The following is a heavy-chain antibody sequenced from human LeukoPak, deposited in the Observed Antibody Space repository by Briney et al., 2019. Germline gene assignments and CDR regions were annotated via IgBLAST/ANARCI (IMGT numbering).Heavy chain of an antibody. CDR2: ISGSSSYI. J-gene: IGHJ6*03. D-gene: IGHD3-3*01. Sequence: PGGSLRLSCAASGFTFSSYSMNWVRQAPGKGLEWVSSISGSSSYIYYADSLKGRFTISRHNAKNSLYLQMNSLRAEDTAVYYCARRARFSYYMDFWGKGTTVTVSS. CDR3: ARRARFSYYMDF. CDR1: GFTFSSYS. V-gene: IGHV3-21*01.